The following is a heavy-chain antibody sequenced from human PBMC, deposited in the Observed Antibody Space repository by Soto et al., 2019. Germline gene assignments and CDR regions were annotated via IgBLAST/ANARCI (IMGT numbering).Heavy chain of an antibody. J-gene: IGHJ6*04. Sequence: KAAGEGLEWMGGILPIFGTATYAQKSPGRVTITAAESTSTAYMELRSLRSEDTALYYCVSSGYSYGMDVWGKGTTVPVSS. CDR2: ILPIFGTA. D-gene: IGHD3-22*01. V-gene: IGHV1-69*01. CDR3: VSSGYSYGMDV.